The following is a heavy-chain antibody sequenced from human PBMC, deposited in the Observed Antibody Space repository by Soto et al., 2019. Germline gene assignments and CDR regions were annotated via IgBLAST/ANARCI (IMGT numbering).Heavy chain of an antibody. V-gene: IGHV1-8*01. D-gene: IGHD6-13*01. Sequence: QVQLVQSGAEVKKPGASVKVSCKASGYTFTSYDINWVRQATGQGLEWMGWMNPNSGNTGYAQKFQGRVTMHRTTSISTAYMELSSLRSEDTAVSYCAREHSSSWRFDYWGQGTLVTVSS. J-gene: IGHJ4*02. CDR2: MNPNSGNT. CDR3: AREHSSSWRFDY. CDR1: GYTFTSYD.